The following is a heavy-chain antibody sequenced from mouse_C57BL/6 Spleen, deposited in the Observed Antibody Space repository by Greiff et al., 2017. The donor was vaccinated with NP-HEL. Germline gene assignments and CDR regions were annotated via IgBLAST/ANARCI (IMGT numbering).Heavy chain of an antibody. J-gene: IGHJ4*01. CDR1: GYTFTEYT. Sequence: QVQLKESGAELVKPGASVKLSCKASGYTFTEYTIHWVKQRSGQGLEWIGWFYPGSGSIKYNEKFKDKATLTADKSSSTVYMELSRLTSEDSAVYFCARHERVYGSSPYYAMDYWGQGTSVTVSS. D-gene: IGHD1-1*01. CDR2: FYPGSGSI. CDR3: ARHERVYGSSPYYAMDY. V-gene: IGHV1-62-2*01.